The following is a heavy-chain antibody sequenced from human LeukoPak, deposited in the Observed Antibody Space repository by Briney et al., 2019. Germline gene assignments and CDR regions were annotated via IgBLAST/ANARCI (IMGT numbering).Heavy chain of an antibody. J-gene: IGHJ4*02. D-gene: IGHD6-19*01. CDR3: AGGASSGRYYFDY. V-gene: IGHV4-61*02. Sequence: SETLSLTCTVSGGSISSGSYYWSWIRQPAGKGLEWIGRIYTSGSTNYNPSLKSRVTISVDTSKNQFSLKLSSVTAADTAVYYCAGGASSGRYYFDYWGQGTLVTVSS. CDR1: GGSISSGSYY. CDR2: IYTSGST.